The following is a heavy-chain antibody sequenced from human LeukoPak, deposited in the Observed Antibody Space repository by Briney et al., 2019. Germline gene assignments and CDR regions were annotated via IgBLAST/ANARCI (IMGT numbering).Heavy chain of an antibody. Sequence: PSETLSLTCTVSGGSISRSSYYWGWIRQPPGKGLEWIGNIHYSGSTYYNPSLKSRVTISVDTSKNQFSLKLSSVTAADTAVYYCASIVGATFEFDYWGQGTLVTVSS. V-gene: IGHV4-39*01. CDR2: IHYSGST. J-gene: IGHJ4*02. D-gene: IGHD1-26*01. CDR3: ASIVGATFEFDY. CDR1: GGSISRSSYY.